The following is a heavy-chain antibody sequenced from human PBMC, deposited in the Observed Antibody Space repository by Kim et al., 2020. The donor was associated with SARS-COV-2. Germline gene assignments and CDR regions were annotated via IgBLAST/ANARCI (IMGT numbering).Heavy chain of an antibody. V-gene: IGHV4-39*01. Sequence: SETLSLTCTVSGGSISSSSYYWGWIRQPPGKGLEWIGSIYYSGSTYYNPSLKSRVTISVDTSKNQFSLKLSSVTAADTAVYYCARRLWDAFDIWGQGTM. J-gene: IGHJ3*02. D-gene: IGHD3-10*01. CDR2: IYYSGST. CDR1: GGSISSSSYY. CDR3: ARRLWDAFDI.